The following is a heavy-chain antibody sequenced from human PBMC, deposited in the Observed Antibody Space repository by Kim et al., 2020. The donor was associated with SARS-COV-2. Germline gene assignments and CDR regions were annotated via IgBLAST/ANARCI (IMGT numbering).Heavy chain of an antibody. CDR2: ISHFGSI. Sequence: SETLSLTCAVSGVSIGTTNWWTWVRQPPAKGLEWAAEISHFGSITYNPALKSRATISMDKSQNQFSLQLTSVTAADTAVYYCVTSVWCGIHPEYWGRGVLVTVSS. CDR1: GVSIGTTNW. D-gene: IGHD2-8*02. CDR3: VTSVWCGIHPEY. J-gene: IGHJ4*02. V-gene: IGHV4-4*02.